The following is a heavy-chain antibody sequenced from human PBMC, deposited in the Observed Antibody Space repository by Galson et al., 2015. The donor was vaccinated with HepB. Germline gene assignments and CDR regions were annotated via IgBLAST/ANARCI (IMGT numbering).Heavy chain of an antibody. CDR1: GASISSSSHY. D-gene: IGHD1-20*01. CDR2: MYYTGST. J-gene: IGHJ4*02. CDR3: ARDAYITGNSDLDY. V-gene: IGHV4-39*07. Sequence: ETLSLTCTVSGASISSSSHYWGWIRQPPGKGLEWVGSMYYTGSTYNNPSLQSRVTMSVDKSRNQISLKLTSVTAADTAVYYCARDAYITGNSDLDYWGQGTLVTVSS.